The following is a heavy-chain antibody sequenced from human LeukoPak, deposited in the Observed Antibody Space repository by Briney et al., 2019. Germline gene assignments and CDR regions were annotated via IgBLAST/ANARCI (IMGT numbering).Heavy chain of an antibody. D-gene: IGHD5-24*01. CDR2: INPNSGGT. Sequence: ASVKVSCKASGYTFTGYYMHWVRQAPGQGLEWMGWINPNSGGTDYAQKFQGRVTMTRDTSISTAYMELSRLRSDDTAVYYCARDHQAVEMATIFAFDIWGQGTMVTVSS. CDR3: ARDHQAVEMATIFAFDI. CDR1: GYTFTGYY. J-gene: IGHJ3*02. V-gene: IGHV1-2*02.